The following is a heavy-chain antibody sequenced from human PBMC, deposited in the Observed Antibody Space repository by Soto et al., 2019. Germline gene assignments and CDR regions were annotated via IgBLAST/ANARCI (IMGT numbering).Heavy chain of an antibody. CDR3: ARGGHDSSGYYSGNAFDI. J-gene: IGHJ3*02. CDR2: ISAYNGNT. CDR1: GYTFTSYG. V-gene: IGHV1-18*01. Sequence: ASVKVSCKASGYTFTSYGISWVRQAPGQGLEWMGWISAYNGNTNYAQKLQGRVTMTTDTSASTAYMELRSLRSDDTAVYYCARGGHDSSGYYSGNAFDIWGQGTMVTVSS. D-gene: IGHD3-22*01.